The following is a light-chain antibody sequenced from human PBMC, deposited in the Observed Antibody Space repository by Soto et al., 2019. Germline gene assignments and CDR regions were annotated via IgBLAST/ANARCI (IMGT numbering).Light chain of an antibody. V-gene: IGLV2-14*01. CDR1: SSDIGGYNY. Sequence: SVLTQPSSVSGSPGHSITVSCTGTSSDIGGYNYVSWYQQHPGKAPKLMVYEVTNRPSGVSDRFSGSKSGNTASLTISGLQAEDEADYYCSSYTSSSTYVFGTGTKV. J-gene: IGLJ1*01. CDR3: SSYTSSSTYV. CDR2: EVT.